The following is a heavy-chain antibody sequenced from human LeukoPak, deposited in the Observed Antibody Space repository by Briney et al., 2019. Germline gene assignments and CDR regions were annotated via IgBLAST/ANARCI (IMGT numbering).Heavy chain of an antibody. J-gene: IGHJ4*02. D-gene: IGHD5-12*01. CDR1: GYTFTGYY. CDR2: INPNSGGT. Sequence: ALVTVSCKASGYTFTGYYMHWERQAPGQGLEWMGWINPNSGGTSYAQKFQGRVTMTRDTSVTTAYMELSRLRSDDTAVYYCARYSGYDEPFEYWGQGTLVTVSS. V-gene: IGHV1-2*02. CDR3: ARYSGYDEPFEY.